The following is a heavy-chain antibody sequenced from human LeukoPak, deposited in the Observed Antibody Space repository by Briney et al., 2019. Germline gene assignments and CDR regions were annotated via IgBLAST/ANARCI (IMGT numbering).Heavy chain of an antibody. V-gene: IGHV3-66*02. J-gene: IGHJ4*02. CDR1: GFTVSSNY. D-gene: IGHD2-2*01. CDR2: IYSGGST. CDR3: AFLGYCSSTSCSTDY. Sequence: AGGSLRLSCAVSGFTVSSNYMSWVRQAPGKGLEWVSVIYSGGSTYYADSVKGRFTISRDNSKNTLYLQMNSLRAEDTAVYYCAFLGYCSSTSCSTDYWGQGTLVTVSS.